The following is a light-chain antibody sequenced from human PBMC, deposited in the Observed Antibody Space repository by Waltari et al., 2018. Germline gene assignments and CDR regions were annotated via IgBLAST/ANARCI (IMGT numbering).Light chain of an antibody. CDR1: GSDIGGYNL. CDR2: EVN. V-gene: IGLV2-8*01. Sequence: QSALTQPPSASGSPGQSVTISCTGTGSDIGGYNLVSGYQHHPGKAPRLMIYEVNKRPSGVPDRFSSSKSGNTAFLTVSGLQAEDEGDYFCAALAGWIIFVVVGGGTKLTGL. CDR3: AALAGWIIFVV. J-gene: IGLJ2*01.